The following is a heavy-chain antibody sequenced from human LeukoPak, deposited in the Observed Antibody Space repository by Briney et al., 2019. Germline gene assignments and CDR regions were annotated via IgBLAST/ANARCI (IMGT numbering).Heavy chain of an antibody. D-gene: IGHD3-22*01. J-gene: IGHJ4*02. V-gene: IGHV1-24*01. CDR2: FDPEDGET. CDR3: ATGDSSGYYYDY. Sequence: GASVKVSCKASGYTFTSYGISWVRQAPGKGLEWMGGFDPEDGETIYAQKFQGRVTMTEDTSTDTAYMELSSLRSEDTAVHYCATGDSSGYYYDYWGQGTLVTVSS. CDR1: GYTFTSYG.